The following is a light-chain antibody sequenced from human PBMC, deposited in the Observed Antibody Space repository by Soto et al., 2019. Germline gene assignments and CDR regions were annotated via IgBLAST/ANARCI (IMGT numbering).Light chain of an antibody. CDR3: HQRQYWPPIS. V-gene: IGKV3D-15*01. J-gene: IGKJ5*01. Sequence: EIVMTQSPATLSVSPVERATLSCRASESVSSKLVWYQQKPGQTPRVLIYGASSRATGISDRFSGSGSVTDFTLTIRSLEPEDFAVYYCHQRQYWPPISCGQGSGREVK. CDR2: GAS. CDR1: ESVSSK.